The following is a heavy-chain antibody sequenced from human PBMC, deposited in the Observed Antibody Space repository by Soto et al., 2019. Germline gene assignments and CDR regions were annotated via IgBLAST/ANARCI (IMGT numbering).Heavy chain of an antibody. CDR3: AAGIVVVPAAWAYYYGMDV. Sequence: GESLKISCKGSGYTFTSYWIGWVRQMPGKGLEWMGIIDPGDSDTRYSPSFQGQVTISADKSISTAYLQWSSLKASDTAMYYCAAGIVVVPAAWAYYYGMDVWGQGTTVTVSS. V-gene: IGHV5-51*01. CDR2: IDPGDSDT. J-gene: IGHJ6*02. CDR1: GYTFTSYW. D-gene: IGHD2-2*01.